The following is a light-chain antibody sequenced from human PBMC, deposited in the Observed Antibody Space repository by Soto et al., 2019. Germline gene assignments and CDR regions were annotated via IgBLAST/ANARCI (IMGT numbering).Light chain of an antibody. V-gene: IGKV3-11*01. CDR2: DAS. CDR3: QQRSNLIT. Sequence: EIVLTQSPATLSLSPGERATLSCRASQSVSSYLAWYQQKPGQAPRLLIYDASNRATGIPARFSGSGSGTNFPLTISSLGPENFAVYYCQQRSNLITFGQGTRLEIK. J-gene: IGKJ5*01. CDR1: QSVSSY.